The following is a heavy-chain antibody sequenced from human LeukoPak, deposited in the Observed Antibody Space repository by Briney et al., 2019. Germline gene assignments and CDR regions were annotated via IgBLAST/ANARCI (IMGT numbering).Heavy chain of an antibody. CDR1: GGSISSSSYY. J-gene: IGHJ3*02. Sequence: MSSETLSLTCTVSGGSISSSSYYWGWIRQPPGKGLEWIGSIYYSGSTYYNPSLKSRVTISVDTSKNQFSLKLSSVTAADTAVYYCARDLGDSNAFDIWGQGTMVTVSS. CDR3: ARDLGDSNAFDI. D-gene: IGHD2-21*02. CDR2: IYYSGST. V-gene: IGHV4-39*07.